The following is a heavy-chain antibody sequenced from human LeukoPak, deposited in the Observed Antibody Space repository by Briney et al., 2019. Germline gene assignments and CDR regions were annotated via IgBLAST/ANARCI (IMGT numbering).Heavy chain of an antibody. D-gene: IGHD1-26*01. V-gene: IGHV3-23*01. CDR2: ISGSGGST. CDR3: ARKLGTTENFDY. J-gene: IGHJ4*02. Sequence: ETLSLTCAVYGGSFSGYHWSWIRQPPGKGLEWISTISGSGGSTFHADSVKGRFTISRDNSKNTLYLQLSSLRAEDTALYYCARKLGTTENFDYWGQGTLVTVSS. CDR1: GGSFSGYH.